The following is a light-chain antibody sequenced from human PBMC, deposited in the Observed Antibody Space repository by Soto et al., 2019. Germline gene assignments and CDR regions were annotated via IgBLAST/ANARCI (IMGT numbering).Light chain of an antibody. J-gene: IGKJ1*01. V-gene: IGKV1-8*01. Sequence: AIRMTQSPSSLSASTGDRVTITCRASQGISSYLAWYQQKPGKAPKLLIYAASTLQSGVPSRFSGTACGTDFTLTISCLQSEDFATYYCQQYYSYTRTFGQGTKVEIK. CDR3: QQYYSYTRT. CDR2: AAS. CDR1: QGISSY.